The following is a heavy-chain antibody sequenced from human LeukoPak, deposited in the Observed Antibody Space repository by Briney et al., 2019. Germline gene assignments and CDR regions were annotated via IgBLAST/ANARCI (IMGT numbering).Heavy chain of an antibody. Sequence: GGSLRLSCAASGFTFSSYEMNWVRQAPGKGLEWVSLISGDGGSTYYADSVKGRFTISRDNSKNSLYLQMNSLRTEDTALYYCAKDLLVISAPGFDYWGQGTLVTVSS. CDR2: ISGDGGST. V-gene: IGHV3-43*02. CDR3: AKDLLVISAPGFDY. CDR1: GFTFSSYE. D-gene: IGHD3-22*01. J-gene: IGHJ4*02.